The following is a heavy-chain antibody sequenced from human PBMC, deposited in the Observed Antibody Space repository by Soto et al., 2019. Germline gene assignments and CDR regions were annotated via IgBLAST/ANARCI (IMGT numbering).Heavy chain of an antibody. Sequence: VPVKVYRKAAGYSFTRYGSSCVRQAPGQGLEWMGWISAYNGNTNYAQKLQGRVTMTTDTSTSTAYMELRSLRSDDTAVYYCAIFIAEAGKYYSYSGSEFWRQRTTDTGS. J-gene: IGHJ6*02. CDR1: GYSFTRYG. CDR3: AIFIAEAGKYYSYSGSEF. V-gene: IGHV1-18*04. D-gene: IGHD6-13*01. CDR2: ISAYNGNT.